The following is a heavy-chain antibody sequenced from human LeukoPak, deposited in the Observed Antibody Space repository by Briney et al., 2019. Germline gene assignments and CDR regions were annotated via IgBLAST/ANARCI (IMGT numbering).Heavy chain of an antibody. J-gene: IGHJ6*02. Sequence: ETLSLTCTVSGGSMSSYYWSWVRQAPGKGLEWVANIKQDGSEKYYVDSVKGRFTISRDNAKNSLYLQMSSLRAEDTATYYRAKGYVSHYYYGMDVWGQGTMATVSS. V-gene: IGHV3-7*05. CDR1: GGSMSSYY. CDR3: AKGYVSHYYYGMDV. CDR2: IKQDGSEK. D-gene: IGHD5-12*01.